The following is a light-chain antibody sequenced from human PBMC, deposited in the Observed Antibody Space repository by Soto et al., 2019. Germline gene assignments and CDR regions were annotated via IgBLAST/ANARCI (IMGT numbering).Light chain of an antibody. CDR1: SSDVGGYNY. CDR3: SSYAGSTHV. J-gene: IGLJ2*01. Sequence: QSALTQPPSASGSPGQSVTISCTGTSSDVGGYNYVSWYQQHPGKAPKLMIYEVSKRPSGVPDRFSGSKSGNTASLTVSGLQAEDEADYYCSSYAGSTHVFGGGTKLTVL. CDR2: EVS. V-gene: IGLV2-8*01.